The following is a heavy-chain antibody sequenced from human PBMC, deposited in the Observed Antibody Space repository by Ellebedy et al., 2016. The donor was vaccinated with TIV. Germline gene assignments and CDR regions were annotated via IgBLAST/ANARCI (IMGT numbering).Heavy chain of an antibody. CDR2: NVVGSSNT. V-gene: IGHV1-58*01. CDR3: AADSVVGPSASWYFDL. Sequence: AASVKVSCKASGFTFTKSAVQWARQARGQRLEWIGWNVVGSSNTHYAQKFQERVTITRDMSTSTAYMELSSLRSEDTAVYYCAADSVVGPSASWYFDLWGRGTLVTVSS. J-gene: IGHJ2*01. D-gene: IGHD2-15*01. CDR1: GFTFTKSA.